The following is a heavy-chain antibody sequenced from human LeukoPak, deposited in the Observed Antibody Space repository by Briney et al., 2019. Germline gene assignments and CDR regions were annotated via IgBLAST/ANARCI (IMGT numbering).Heavy chain of an antibody. CDR1: EFPVSSNY. D-gene: IGHD6-13*01. V-gene: IGHV3-9*01. Sequence: GGSLRLSCAASEFPVSSNYMSWVRQAPGKGLEWVSGISWNSGSIGYADSVKGRFTISRDNAKNSLYLQMNSLRAEDTALYYCAKDGTHVADQNYYYYYGMDVWGQGTTVTVSS. J-gene: IGHJ6*02. CDR3: AKDGTHVADQNYYYYYGMDV. CDR2: ISWNSGSI.